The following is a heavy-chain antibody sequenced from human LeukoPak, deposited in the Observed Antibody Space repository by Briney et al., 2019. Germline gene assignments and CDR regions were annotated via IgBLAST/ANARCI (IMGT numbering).Heavy chain of an antibody. D-gene: IGHD2/OR15-2a*01. CDR1: GSYW. CDR3: VSFYETY. CDR2: INSDGSWT. J-gene: IGHJ4*02. V-gene: IGHV3-74*01. Sequence: GGSLRLSCAASGSYWMHWVRQAPGEGLVWVSHINSDGSWTSYADSVKGRFTISKDNAKNTVYLQMNNLRAEDTAVHYCVSFYETYWGRGTLVTVSS.